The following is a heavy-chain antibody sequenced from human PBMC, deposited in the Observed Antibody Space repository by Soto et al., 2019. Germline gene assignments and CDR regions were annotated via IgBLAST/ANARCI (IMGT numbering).Heavy chain of an antibody. V-gene: IGHV1-69*08. D-gene: IGHD2-21*02. CDR1: GDTFSSYI. Sequence: QVQLVQSGAEVKKPGSSVRVSCRSSGDTFSSYIVNWLRLAPGRGLEWMGRVIPVLTTTDYAQNFRGRVTISADRSTNTCYLDLSSLRSDDTAVYYCARRRYCGYDCYHKHYYGMDVWGQGSLVTVAS. CDR3: ARRRYCGYDCYHKHYYGMDV. CDR2: VIPVLTTT. J-gene: IGHJ6*02.